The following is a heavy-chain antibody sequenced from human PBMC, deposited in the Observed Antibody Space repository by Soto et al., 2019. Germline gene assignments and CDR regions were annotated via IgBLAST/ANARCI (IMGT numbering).Heavy chain of an antibody. J-gene: IGHJ3*02. V-gene: IGHV4-34*01. Sequence: SETLSLTCAVYGGSFSGYYCSWIRQPPGKGLEWIGEINHSGSTNYNPSLKSRVTISVDTSKNQFSLKLSSVTAADTAVYYCASPYSSSSDDAFDIWGQGTMVTVSS. CDR1: GGSFSGYY. D-gene: IGHD6-6*01. CDR3: ASPYSSSSDDAFDI. CDR2: INHSGST.